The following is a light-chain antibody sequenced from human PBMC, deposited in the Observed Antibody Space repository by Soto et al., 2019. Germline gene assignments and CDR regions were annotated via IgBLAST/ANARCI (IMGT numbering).Light chain of an antibody. V-gene: IGKV1-12*01. J-gene: IGKJ1*01. CDR1: QDIGVR. Sequence: DIHMSQSASFVSASIGYSFTITCRASQDIGVRLAWFQQKPGKAPKYLIQSASSLQSGVPSTFRGSGSGTDFTLTINSLHPEDFATYYCLQVYNFPRTFGQGTKVDIK. CDR3: LQVYNFPRT. CDR2: SAS.